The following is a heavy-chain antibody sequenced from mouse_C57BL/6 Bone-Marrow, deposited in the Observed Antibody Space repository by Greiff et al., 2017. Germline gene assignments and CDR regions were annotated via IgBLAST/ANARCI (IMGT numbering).Heavy chain of an antibody. CDR2: IYPGGGYT. D-gene: IGHD1-1*02. Sequence: QVQLKESGAELVRPGTSVKMSCKASGYTFTNYWIGWAKQRPGHGLEWIGDIYPGGGYTNYSEKFKGKVTLTADKSSSTAYMQFSSLTSEDSAIYYCARSSYYGTPFAYWGQGTLVTGSA. CDR3: ARSSYYGTPFAY. V-gene: IGHV1-63*01. CDR1: GYTFTNYW. J-gene: IGHJ3*01.